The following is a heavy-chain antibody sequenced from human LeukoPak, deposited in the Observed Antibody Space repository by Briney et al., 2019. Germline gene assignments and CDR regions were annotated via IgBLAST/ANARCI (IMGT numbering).Heavy chain of an antibody. J-gene: IGHJ4*02. CDR2: TNIDGSST. CDR1: GNYW. CDR3: ARGGLEPIDY. V-gene: IGHV3-74*01. D-gene: IGHD1-1*01. Sequence: GGSLRLSCAASGNYWMHWVRQVPGKGLVWVSRTNIDGSSTSYADSVKGRFTISRDNAKNTLYLQMNSLRAEDTAVYYCARGGLEPIDYWGQGTLVTVSS.